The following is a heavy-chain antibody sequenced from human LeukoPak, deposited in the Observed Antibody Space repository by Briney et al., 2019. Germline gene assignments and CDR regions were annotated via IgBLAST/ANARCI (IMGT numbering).Heavy chain of an antibody. CDR1: GGSISSGSYY. D-gene: IGHD6-6*01. J-gene: IGHJ6*03. V-gene: IGHV4-61*02. CDR2: IYTSGST. CDR3: ARDPPSIAARPDGYYYYYYMDV. Sequence: SETLSLTCTVSGGSISSGSYYWSWIRQPAGKGLEWIGRIYTSGSTNYKPSLKSRVTISVDTSKNQFSLKLSSVTAADTAVYYCARDPPSIAARPDGYYYYYYMDVWGKGNTVTVSS.